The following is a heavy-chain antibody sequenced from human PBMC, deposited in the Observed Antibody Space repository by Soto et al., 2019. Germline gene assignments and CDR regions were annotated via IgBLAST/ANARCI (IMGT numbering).Heavy chain of an antibody. V-gene: IGHV3-30*03. D-gene: IGHD3-10*01. CDR3: VGGQYYFDY. CDR2: ISYDGSDK. Sequence: VQLVESGGGVVQPGRSLRLSCAASGLPFTSYGMHWVREGPDKGLEWVAIISYDGSDKYYADSVKGRFTISRDNSKNTLYLQMNSLRPEDTALYYCVGGQYYFDYRGQGTLVIVSS. J-gene: IGHJ4*02. CDR1: GLPFTSYG.